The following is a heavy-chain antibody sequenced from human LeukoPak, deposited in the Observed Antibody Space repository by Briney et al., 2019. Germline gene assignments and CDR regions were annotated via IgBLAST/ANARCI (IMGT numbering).Heavy chain of an antibody. Sequence: SETLSLTCTVSGGSISSYYWSWIRQPPGKWLEWIGYIYYSGSTNYNPSLKSRVTISVDTSKNQFSLKLSSVTAADTAVYYCARVYYDFWSGHRTNYYMDVWGKGTTVTVSS. J-gene: IGHJ6*03. CDR2: IYYSGST. V-gene: IGHV4-59*01. CDR1: GGSISSYY. CDR3: ARVYYDFWSGHRTNYYMDV. D-gene: IGHD3-3*01.